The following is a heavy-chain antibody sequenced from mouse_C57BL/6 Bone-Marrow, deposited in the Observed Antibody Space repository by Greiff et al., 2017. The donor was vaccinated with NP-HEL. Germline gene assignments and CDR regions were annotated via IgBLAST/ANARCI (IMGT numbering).Heavy chain of an antibody. CDR3: AKNWDGNY. J-gene: IGHJ2*01. V-gene: IGHV1-59*01. CDR2: IDPSDSYT. Sequence: QVQLQQPGAELVRPGTSVKLSCKASGYTFTSYWMHWVKQRPGQGLEWIGVIDPSDSYTNYNQKFKGKATLTVDTSSSTAYMQLSSLTSEDSAVYYGAKNWDGNYWGQGTTLTVSS. D-gene: IGHD4-1*01. CDR1: GYTFTSYW.